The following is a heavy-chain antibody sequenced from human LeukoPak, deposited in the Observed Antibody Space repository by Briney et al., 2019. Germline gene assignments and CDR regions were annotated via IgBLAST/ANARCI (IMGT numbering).Heavy chain of an antibody. J-gene: IGHJ4*02. CDR1: GYTFTGYY. Sequence: GGSVRVSCKASGYTFTGYYMHWVRQAPGQGLEWMGWINHKSGGTNYAQKLKGWVTMTRDTSISTAYMELSRLRSDDTAVYYCARGVYGSRPRYFDYWGQGTLVTVSS. V-gene: IGHV1-2*04. D-gene: IGHD3-10*01. CDR2: INHKSGGT. CDR3: ARGVYGSRPRYFDY.